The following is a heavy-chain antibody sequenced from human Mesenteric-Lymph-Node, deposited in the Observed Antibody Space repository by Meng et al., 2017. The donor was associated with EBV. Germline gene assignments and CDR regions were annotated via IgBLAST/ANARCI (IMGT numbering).Heavy chain of an antibody. D-gene: IGHD5-12*01. V-gene: IGHV4-34*01. CDR2: INHSGST. CDR1: GGSLGGYY. J-gene: IGHJ4*02. CDR3: ARWPVDIVATIHPLDYGGNY. Sequence: VEVQQWGAVLFNSSGILSLTGAVYGGSLGGYYWSWIRQPPGKWLEWIGEINHSGSTNYNPSLKSRVTISVDTSKNQFSLKLSSVTAADTAVYYCARWPVDIVATIHPLDYGGNYWGQGTLVTVSS.